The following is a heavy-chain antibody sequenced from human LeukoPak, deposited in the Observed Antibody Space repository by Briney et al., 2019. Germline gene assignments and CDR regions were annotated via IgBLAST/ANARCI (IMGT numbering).Heavy chain of an antibody. CDR1: GFTFSSQA. CDR2: IGGSGSIT. V-gene: IGHV3-23*01. Sequence: PGGSLRLSCAASGFTFSSQAMSWVRQAPGKGLVWVSVIGGSGSITYYRDSVKGRFTISRDNSKNTMYLQMNSLRAEDTAVYYCASAGSGWYDYWGQGTLVTVSS. CDR3: ASAGSGWYDY. D-gene: IGHD6-19*01. J-gene: IGHJ4*02.